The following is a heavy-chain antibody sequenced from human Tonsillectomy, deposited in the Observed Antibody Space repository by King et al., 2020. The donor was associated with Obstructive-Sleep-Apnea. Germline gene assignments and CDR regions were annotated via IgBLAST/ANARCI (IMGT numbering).Heavy chain of an antibody. Sequence: VQLVESGGGLVQPGRSLRLSCAASGFTFGDYVMHWVRQGPGKGLEWVSGISWNRGFIFHADSVKGRFTISRDKGKNSLSLQMNSLRVEDTALYYCAKDLRLKTGHDDKLRYYYPGMDVWGQGTTVTVSS. D-gene: IGHD5-12*01. J-gene: IGHJ6*02. CDR3: AKDLRLKTGHDDKLRYYYPGMDV. V-gene: IGHV3-9*01. CDR2: ISWNRGFI. CDR1: GFTFGDYV.